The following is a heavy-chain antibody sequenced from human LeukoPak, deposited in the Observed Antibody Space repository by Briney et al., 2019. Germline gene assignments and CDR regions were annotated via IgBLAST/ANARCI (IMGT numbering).Heavy chain of an antibody. V-gene: IGHV3-7*01. J-gene: IGHJ4*02. Sequence: GGSLRLSCAASGFTFSSYWMSWVRQAPGKGLEWVANIKQDGSEKYYVDSVKGRFTISRDNAQNSLYLQMNSLRAEDTAVYYCARWTVGSGTYYIDYWGQGTLVTVPS. D-gene: IGHD3-10*01. CDR2: IKQDGSEK. CDR1: GFTFSSYW. CDR3: ARWTVGSGTYYIDY.